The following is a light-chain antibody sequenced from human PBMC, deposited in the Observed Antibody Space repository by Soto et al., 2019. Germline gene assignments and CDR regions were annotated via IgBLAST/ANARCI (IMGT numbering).Light chain of an antibody. CDR1: QSISSY. CDR3: QQSYSSPPT. J-gene: IGKJ4*01. V-gene: IGKV1-39*01. Sequence: DIQMTQSPSSLSASVGDRVTITCRASQSISSYLNWYQQKPGKAPKLLIYPASSLQSGVPSRFSGSGSGTDFTLTISNLQPEDFATYYCQQSYSSPPTFGGGTKVEIK. CDR2: PAS.